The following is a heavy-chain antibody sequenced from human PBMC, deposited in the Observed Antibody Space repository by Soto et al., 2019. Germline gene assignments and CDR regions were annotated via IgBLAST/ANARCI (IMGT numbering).Heavy chain of an antibody. Sequence: QVQLVQSGAEVKKPGASVKVSCKASGYTFTSYDINWVRQATGQGLEWMGWMNPNSGNTGYAQKFQGRVTMTRNTSISTAYMEPSRLRCEDTAVYYCAIRRSPMSGVVTIRGMDVWGPGTTVTVSS. CDR3: AIRRSPMSGVVTIRGMDV. J-gene: IGHJ6*02. D-gene: IGHD3-3*01. V-gene: IGHV1-8*01. CDR1: GYTFTSYD. CDR2: MNPNSGNT.